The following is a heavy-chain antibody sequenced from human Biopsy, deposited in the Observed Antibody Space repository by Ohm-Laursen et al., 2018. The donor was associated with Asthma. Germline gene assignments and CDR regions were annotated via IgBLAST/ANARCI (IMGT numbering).Heavy chain of an antibody. CDR1: GFTFDDYA. D-gene: IGHD6-13*01. CDR2: VSWNSGSI. V-gene: IGHV3-9*01. J-gene: IGHJ4*02. Sequence: SLRLSCAASGFTFDDYAMHWVRQAPGKGLEWVSGVSWNSGSIDYADSVKGRFTISRDNAKNPLYLQMNGLRGADTALYYCVKDIRLQLWGFDSWGQGTLVTVSS. CDR3: VKDIRLQLWGFDS.